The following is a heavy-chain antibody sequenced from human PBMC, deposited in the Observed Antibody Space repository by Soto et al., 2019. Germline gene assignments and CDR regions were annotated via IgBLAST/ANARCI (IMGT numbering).Heavy chain of an antibody. D-gene: IGHD2-2*01. J-gene: IGHJ3*02. CDR1: GYTFTSYG. Sequence: ASVKVSCKASGYTFTSYGISWVRQAPGQGLEWMGWISAYNGNTNYAQKLQGRVTMTTDTSTSTAYMELRSLRSDDTAVYYCASLLGGYCSSTSCPDLNAFDIWGQGTMVTVSS. V-gene: IGHV1-18*01. CDR3: ASLLGGYCSSTSCPDLNAFDI. CDR2: ISAYNGNT.